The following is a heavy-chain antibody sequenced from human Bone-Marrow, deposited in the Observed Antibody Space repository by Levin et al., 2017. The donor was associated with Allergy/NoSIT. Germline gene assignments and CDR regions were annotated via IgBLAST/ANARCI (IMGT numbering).Heavy chain of an antibody. D-gene: IGHD6-13*01. CDR3: ATDSLGYSSSWYFFDL. CDR2: ISSCGSYI. CDR1: GFAFGRHT. V-gene: IGHV3-21*01. J-gene: IGHJ4*02. Sequence: GGSLRLSCTASGFAFGRHTMHWVRQAPGKGLEWVASISSCGSYIFYADSLKGRFTISRDNAKNPLYLQMHSLRGDDTAVYYCATDSLGYSSSWYFFDLWGQGTLVTVSS.